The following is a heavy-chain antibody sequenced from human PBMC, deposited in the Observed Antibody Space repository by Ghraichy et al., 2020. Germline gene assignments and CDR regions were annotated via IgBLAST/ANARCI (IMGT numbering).Heavy chain of an antibody. CDR1: GGSISSGGYY. Sequence: SQTLSLTCTVSGGSISSGGYYWSWIRQHPGKGLEWIGYIYYSGSTYYNPFLKSRVTISVDTSKNQFSLKLSSVTAADTAVYYCARDGGSAYYYYGMDVWGQGTTVTVSS. D-gene: IGHD3-16*01. V-gene: IGHV4-31*03. CDR2: IYYSGST. J-gene: IGHJ6*02. CDR3: ARDGGSAYYYYGMDV.